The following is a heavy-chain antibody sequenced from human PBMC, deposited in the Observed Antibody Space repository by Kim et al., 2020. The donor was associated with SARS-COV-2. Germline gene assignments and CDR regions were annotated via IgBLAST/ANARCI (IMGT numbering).Heavy chain of an antibody. J-gene: IGHJ6*02. CDR3: APSGGRGGLNV. CDR1: GFTSSNYW. CDR2: IKGDGSER. Sequence: GGSLRLSCAASGFTSSNYWMSWVRQAPGKGLEWVANIKGDGSERYYVDSVKRRFTISRDNAKNSLFLQLNSLRAEDTAIYYCAPSGGRGGLNVWGQGTTVTVSS. D-gene: IGHD5-12*01. V-gene: IGHV3-7*03.